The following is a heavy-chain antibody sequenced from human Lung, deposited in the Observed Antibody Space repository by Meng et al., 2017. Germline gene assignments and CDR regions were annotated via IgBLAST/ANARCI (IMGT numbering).Heavy chain of an antibody. CDR2: IYNSGST. CDR1: GGSISSSNYY. V-gene: IGHV4-30-4*01. Sequence: RRQDAGPGLVKPSPTPSLTCTVSGGSISSSNYYWSWIRQPPGKGLEWGGHIYNSGSTYYNPSLKSRITISVDTSKNQFSLKLSSVTAADTAVYYCARGQKGYFDLWGRGTLVTVSS. CDR3: ARGQKGYFDL. J-gene: IGHJ2*01.